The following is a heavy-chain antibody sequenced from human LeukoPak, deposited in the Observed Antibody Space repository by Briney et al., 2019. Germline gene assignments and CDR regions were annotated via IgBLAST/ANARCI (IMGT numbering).Heavy chain of an antibody. J-gene: IGHJ4*02. CDR1: GFTFGDCA. V-gene: IGHV3-49*04. D-gene: IGHD2-2*01. CDR3: ARMPDPWMGFDY. Sequence: GGSLRLSCAPSGFTFGDCAMTWVRQAPGKGLDWVGFIRKKAYGGTREYAASVEGRFSISRDDSKSIAYLQMNSLKTEDTAIYYCARMPDPWMGFDYWGQGTLVTVSS. CDR2: IRKKAYGGTR.